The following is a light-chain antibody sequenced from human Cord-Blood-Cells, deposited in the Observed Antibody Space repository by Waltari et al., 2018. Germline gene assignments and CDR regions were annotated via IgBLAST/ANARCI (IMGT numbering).Light chain of an antibody. CDR1: QSIGSW. J-gene: IGKJ2*01. CDR2: KAS. Sequence: DIQMTQSPSTLSASVADRVTITCRASQSIGSWLAWYQQKPGKAPKLLIYKASSLESGVPSRFSGSGSGTEFTLTISSLQPDDFATYYCQQYNSYSYTFGQGTKLEIK. CDR3: QQYNSYSYT. V-gene: IGKV1-5*03.